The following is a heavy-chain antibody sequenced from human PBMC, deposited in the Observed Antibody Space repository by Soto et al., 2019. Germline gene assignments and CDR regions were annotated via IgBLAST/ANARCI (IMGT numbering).Heavy chain of an antibody. CDR1: GYSISSSNW. CDR3: ARGRAQYYDFWSGPYYFDY. CDR2: IYYSGST. J-gene: IGHJ4*02. V-gene: IGHV4-28*03. D-gene: IGHD3-3*01. Sequence: ASESLSLACAVSGYSISSSNWWGWIRQPPGKGLEWIGYIYYSGSTYYNPSLKSRVTMSVDTSKNQFSLKLSSVTAVDTAVYYCARGRAQYYDFWSGPYYFDYWGQGTLVTVSS.